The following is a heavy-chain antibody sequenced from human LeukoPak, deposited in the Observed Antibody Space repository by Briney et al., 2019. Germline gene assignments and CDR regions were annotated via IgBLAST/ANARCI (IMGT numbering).Heavy chain of an antibody. D-gene: IGHD1-26*01. V-gene: IGHV4-30-4*01. CDR2: IYYSGST. J-gene: IGHJ2*01. CDR1: GGSISSGDYY. CDR3: ARDGAHSGSYLSYWYFDL. Sequence: SETLSLTYTVSGGSISSGDYYWSWIRQPPGKGLEWIGYIYYSGSTYYNPSLKSRVTISVDTSKNQFSLKLSSVTAADTAVYYCARDGAHSGSYLSYWYFDLWGRGTLVTVSS.